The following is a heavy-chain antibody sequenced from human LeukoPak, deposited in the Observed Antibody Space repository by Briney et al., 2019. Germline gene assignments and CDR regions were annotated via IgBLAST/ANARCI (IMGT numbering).Heavy chain of an antibody. CDR3: ARHDHYGSLNWFDP. V-gene: IGHV4-39*01. CDR2: IYYSGTT. CDR1: GGSVSSTNYY. D-gene: IGHD3-10*01. Sequence: PSETLSLTCTVSGGSVSSTNYYLGWIRQPPGKGLEWIGSIYYSGTTYYNPSLKSRVTISLDTSKDQFSLKLSSVTAADTAVYYCARHDHYGSLNWFDPWGQGTLVTVSS. J-gene: IGHJ5*02.